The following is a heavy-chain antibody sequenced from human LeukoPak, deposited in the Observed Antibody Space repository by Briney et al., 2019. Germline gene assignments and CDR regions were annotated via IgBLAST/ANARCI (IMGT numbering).Heavy chain of an antibody. V-gene: IGHV4-59*01. J-gene: IGHJ5*02. CDR1: GGSISSYY. CDR2: IYYSGST. CDR3: ARDYSSRGDWFDP. D-gene: IGHD6-13*01. Sequence: SETLSLTCTVSGGSISSYYWSWIRQPPGKGLEWIGYIYYSGSTNYNPSLKCRVTISVDTSKNQFSLKLSSVTAADTAVYYCARDYSSRGDWFDPWGQGTLVTVSS.